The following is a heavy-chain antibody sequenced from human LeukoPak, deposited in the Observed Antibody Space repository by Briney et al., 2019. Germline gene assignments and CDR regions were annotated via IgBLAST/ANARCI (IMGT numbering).Heavy chain of an antibody. CDR1: GYSINSGYT. D-gene: IGHD6-6*01. CDR3: ARAYSSLFWFDP. J-gene: IGHJ5*02. CDR2: IYHSGST. V-gene: IGHV4-38-2*02. Sequence: PSETLSLTCTVSGYSINSGYTWGWVRPPPGKGLEWIGEIYHSGSTNYNPSLKSRVTISVDKSKNQFSLKLSSVTAADTAVYYCARAYSSLFWFDPWGQGTLVTVSS.